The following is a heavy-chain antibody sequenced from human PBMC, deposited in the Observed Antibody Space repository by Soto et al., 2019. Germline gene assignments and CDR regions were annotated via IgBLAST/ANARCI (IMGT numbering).Heavy chain of an antibody. CDR3: AKGSEVNPY. CDR1: GFLFSSYA. D-gene: IGHD3-16*01. J-gene: IGHJ4*02. CDR2: ISYDGSNK. Sequence: VGSLRLSCAGSGFLFSSYAMHWVRQAPGKGLEWVAVISYDGSNKYYADSVKGRFTISRDNSKNTIHLQMNSLRAEDTALYYCAKGSEVNPYWGQGTLVTVSS. V-gene: IGHV3-30*18.